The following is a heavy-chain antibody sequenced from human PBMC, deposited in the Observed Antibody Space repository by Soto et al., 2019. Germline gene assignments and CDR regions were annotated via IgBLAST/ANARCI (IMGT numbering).Heavy chain of an antibody. V-gene: IGHV4-39*01. D-gene: IGHD6-19*01. CDR2: IYYSGST. Sequence: SETLSLTCTVSGGSISSSSYYWGWIRQPPGKGLEWIGSIYYSGSTYYNPSLKSRVTISVDTSKNQFSLKLSSVTAADTAVYYCARHVVDEQWLVFGNWFDPWGQGTLVTVSS. CDR1: GGSISSSSYY. J-gene: IGHJ5*02. CDR3: ARHVVDEQWLVFGNWFDP.